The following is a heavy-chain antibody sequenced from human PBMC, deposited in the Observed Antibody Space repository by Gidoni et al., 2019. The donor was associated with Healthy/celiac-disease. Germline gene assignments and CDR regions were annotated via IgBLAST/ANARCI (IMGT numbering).Heavy chain of an antibody. CDR1: GFTFSSYA. D-gene: IGHD3-22*01. J-gene: IGHJ5*02. CDR3: AKAPTYYYDRDWFDP. CDR2: ISGSGGSK. Sequence: EVQLLESGGGLVQPGGSLRLSCAASGFTFSSYAMSWARQAPGKGLEWVSAISGSGGSKYYADSVKGRFTISRDNSKNTLYLQMNSRRAEDTAVYYCAKAPTYYYDRDWFDPWGQGTLVTVSS. V-gene: IGHV3-23*01.